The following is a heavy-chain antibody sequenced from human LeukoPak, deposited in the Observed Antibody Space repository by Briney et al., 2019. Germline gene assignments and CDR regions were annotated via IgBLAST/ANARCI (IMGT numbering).Heavy chain of an antibody. J-gene: IGHJ4*02. D-gene: IGHD3-22*01. CDR2: IYSGGRT. CDR3: AITGPYYYDSSGYYYFDY. Sequence: GGSLRLSCAACGFTVSSNYMSWVRQAPGKGLEWVSVIYSGGRTYYADSVKGRFTISRDNSKNTLYLQMNSLRAEDTAVYYCAITGPYYYDSSGYYYFDYWGQGTLVTVSS. CDR1: GFTVSSNY. V-gene: IGHV3-66*01.